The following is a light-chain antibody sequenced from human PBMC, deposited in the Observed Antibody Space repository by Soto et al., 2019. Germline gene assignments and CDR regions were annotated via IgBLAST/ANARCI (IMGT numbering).Light chain of an antibody. CDR1: QGISSY. Sequence: DIQLTQSPFFLSASVVHMSPITSPPSQGISSYLAWYQQKPGKAPKLLIYAASTLQSGVTSRFSGSGSGTEFTLTISSLQPEDFATYYCQQLNSYPPNTFGQGTRLEIK. V-gene: IGKV1-9*01. CDR2: AAS. J-gene: IGKJ5*01. CDR3: QQLNSYPPNT.